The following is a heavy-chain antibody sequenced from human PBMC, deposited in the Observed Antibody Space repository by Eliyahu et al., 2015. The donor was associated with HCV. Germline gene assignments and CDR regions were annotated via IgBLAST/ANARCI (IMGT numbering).Heavy chain of an antibody. J-gene: IGHJ6*02. CDR2: ISYDGSNQ. V-gene: IGHV3-30*18. CDR1: GXXFRPNG. CDR3: AKDLLTGDGYYYGLDV. Sequence: QVQLVESGGSVVQNGRSLRLSCXXXGXXFRPNGXHWVRQAPGKGLEWVAVISYDGSNQNYVDXVKGRFTVSRDNSKSTLYLQMNSLRPDDTAVYYCAKDLLTGDGYYYGLDVWGQGTTVTVSS. D-gene: IGHD7-27*01.